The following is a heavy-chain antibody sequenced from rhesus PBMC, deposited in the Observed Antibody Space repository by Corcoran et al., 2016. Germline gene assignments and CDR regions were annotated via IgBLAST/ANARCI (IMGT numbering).Heavy chain of an antibody. CDR3: ARDMTTVTDY. CDR1: GGSISSSNW. D-gene: IGHD4-35*01. CDR2: ISGRGGCT. J-gene: IGHJ4*01. Sequence: QVQLQESGPELVKPSETLSLTCAVSGGSISSSNWWYWIPQPPGKVLEWIGRISGRGGCTASNPSLKSRVTISTDTSKNRFSLKLSSVAAADTAVYYCARDMTTVTDYWGQGVLVTVSS. V-gene: IGHV4-92*01.